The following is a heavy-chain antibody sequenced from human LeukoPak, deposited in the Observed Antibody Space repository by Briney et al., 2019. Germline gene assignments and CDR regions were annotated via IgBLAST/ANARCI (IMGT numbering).Heavy chain of an antibody. J-gene: IGHJ4*02. D-gene: IGHD6-6*01. CDR2: ISSSGSTI. CDR3: ARVEYSSSSFDY. CDR1: GFTFSDYY. V-gene: IGHV3-11*01. Sequence: GGSLRLSCAASGFTFSDYYMSWIRQAPGKGLEWVSYISSSGSTIYYADSVKGRFTISRDNAKISLYLQMNSLRAEDTAVYYCARVEYSSSSFDYWGQGTLVTVSS.